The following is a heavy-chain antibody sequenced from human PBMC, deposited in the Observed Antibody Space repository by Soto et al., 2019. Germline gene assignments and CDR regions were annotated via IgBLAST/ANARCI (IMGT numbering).Heavy chain of an antibody. CDR2: ISAYNGTT. V-gene: IGHV1-18*01. Sequence: QVQLVQSGAEVKKPGASVKVSCKASGYTFTSYAISWVRQAPGQGLEWMGWISAYNGTTNYAQNLQGRVTMTTDTSTSTGYMELRSLRSDDTAVYYGARDSPPIASWGQGTLVTVSS. D-gene: IGHD6-13*01. CDR3: ARDSPPIAS. J-gene: IGHJ5*02. CDR1: GYTFTSYA.